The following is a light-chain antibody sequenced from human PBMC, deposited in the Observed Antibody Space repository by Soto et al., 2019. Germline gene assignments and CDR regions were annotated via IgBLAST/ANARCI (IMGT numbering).Light chain of an antibody. Sequence: ASQSITTHVNWYQQQPGRAPNLLIYAESDLQSGAPSRFSGSGSGTEFTLTISILQPEDSATYYCLQHYNYPPTVGQETKVEIK. CDR1: QSITTH. V-gene: IGKV1-17*01. J-gene: IGKJ1*01. CDR3: LQHYNYPPT. CDR2: AES.